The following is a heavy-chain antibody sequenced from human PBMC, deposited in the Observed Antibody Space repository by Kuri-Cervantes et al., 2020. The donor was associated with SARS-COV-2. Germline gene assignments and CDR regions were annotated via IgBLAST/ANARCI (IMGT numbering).Heavy chain of an antibody. J-gene: IGHJ5*02. D-gene: IGHD6-13*01. Sequence: ASVKVSCKASGYSFSAYYIHWVRQTPGQGLEWMGRINPNSDGTYYAQKFQGRVTMTRETSISTVYMELSRLRSEDTAVYYCARGRRVKQQLAFDPWGQGTLVTVSS. V-gene: IGHV1-2*02. CDR2: INPNSDGT. CDR1: GYSFSAYY. CDR3: ARGRRVKQQLAFDP.